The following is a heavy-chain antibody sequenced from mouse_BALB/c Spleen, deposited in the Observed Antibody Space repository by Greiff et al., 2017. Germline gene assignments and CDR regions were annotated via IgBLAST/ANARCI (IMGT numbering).Heavy chain of an antibody. CDR1: GYTFTSYT. CDR3: ARSASGWFAY. D-gene: IGHD6-1*01. CDR2: INPSSGYT. J-gene: IGHJ3*01. Sequence: QVQLQQSAAELARPGASVKMSCKASGYTFTSYTMHWVKQRPGQGLEWIGYINPSSGYTEYNQKFKDKTTLTADKSSSTAYMQLSSLTSEDSAVYYCARSASGWFAYWGQGTLVTVSA. V-gene: IGHV1-4*02.